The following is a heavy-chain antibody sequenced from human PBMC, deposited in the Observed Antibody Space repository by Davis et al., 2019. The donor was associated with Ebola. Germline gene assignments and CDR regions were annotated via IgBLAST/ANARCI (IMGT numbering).Heavy chain of an antibody. CDR1: GFTVRSNY. Sequence: GESLKIPCAAPGFTVRSNYMSWVRQDPGTGLEWVSVIYSGGSTYYADSVKGRFTISIDNSKNTLYLQMNSLRAEDTAVYYCAKDLKGAAVATYAAFDIWGQVTMVTVSS. V-gene: IGHV3-53*01. D-gene: IGHD6-19*01. CDR3: AKDLKGAAVATYAAFDI. J-gene: IGHJ3*02. CDR2: IYSGGST.